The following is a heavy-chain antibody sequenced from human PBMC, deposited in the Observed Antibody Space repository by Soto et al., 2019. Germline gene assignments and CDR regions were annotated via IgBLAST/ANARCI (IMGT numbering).Heavy chain of an antibody. V-gene: IGHV5-51*01. CDR1: GYSFTSYW. D-gene: IGHD3-10*01. CDR3: ARLAWGGGLYYYYYYMDV. CDR2: IYPGDSDT. J-gene: IGHJ6*03. Sequence: PGDSLKISCKGSGYSFTSYWIGWVRQMPGKGLEWMGIIYPGDSDTRYSPSFQGQVTISADKSISTAYLQWSSLKASDTAMYYCARLAWGGGLYYYYYYMDVWGKGTTVTVSS.